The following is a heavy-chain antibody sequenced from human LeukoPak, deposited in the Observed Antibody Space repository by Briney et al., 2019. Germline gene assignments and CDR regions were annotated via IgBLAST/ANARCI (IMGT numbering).Heavy chain of an antibody. V-gene: IGHV3-74*01. CDR2: INTDGSTT. J-gene: IGHJ4*02. D-gene: IGHD3-10*01. CDR3: ARAGSFRFDY. CDR1: GFTFSTYW. Sequence: PGGSLRLSCAASGFTFSTYWIHWVRHAPGKGLVWVSRINTDGSTTNYADSVKGRFTISRDNAKNTLYLQMNDLRAEDTAVYYCARAGSFRFDYWGQGTLVTVSS.